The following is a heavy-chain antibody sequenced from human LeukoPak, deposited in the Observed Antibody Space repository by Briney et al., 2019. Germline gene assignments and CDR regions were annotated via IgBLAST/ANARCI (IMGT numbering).Heavy chain of an antibody. V-gene: IGHV1-69*13. CDR2: IIPIFGTA. Sequence: SVKVSCKASGNSISNYAVSWVRQDPGQGFEWMGGIIPIFGTADYAQKFQGRVTITADQSTSTTYMALSSLKSEDTATSYCTTRACHAGGCSASFYYYYGLHGWGQGTTVSVSS. J-gene: IGHJ6*01. CDR1: GNSISNYA. D-gene: IGHD3-16*01. CDR3: TTRACHAGGCSASFYYYYGLHG.